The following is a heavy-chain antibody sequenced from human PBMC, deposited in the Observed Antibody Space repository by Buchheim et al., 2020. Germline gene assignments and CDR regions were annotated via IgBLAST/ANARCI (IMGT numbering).Heavy chain of an antibody. J-gene: IGHJ6*02. V-gene: IGHV3-48*03. CDR1: GFTFSSYE. D-gene: IGHD2-8*01. CDR3: ARERPALGYCTNGVCYPNGMDV. Sequence: EVQLVESGGGLVQPGGSLRLSCAASGFTFSSYEMNWVRQAPGKGLEWVSYISSSGSTIYYADSVKGRFTISRDNAKNSLYLQMNSLRAEDTAVYYCARERPALGYCTNGVCYPNGMDVWGQGTT. CDR2: ISSSGSTI.